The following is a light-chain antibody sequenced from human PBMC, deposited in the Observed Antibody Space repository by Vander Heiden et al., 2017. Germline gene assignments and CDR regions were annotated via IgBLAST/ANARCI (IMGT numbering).Light chain of an antibody. CDR3: CSLAGSYYVV. CDR1: SSDVGCYNY. V-gene: IGLV2-11*01. Sequence: SALTLPRSVSGSPGQSVTISCTGTSSDVGCYNYFSWYHLHPGKAPDLRSYDVSKRPSGVPDRFSGSTSANTASLTISGRQAEEEADYYCCSLAGSYYVVFGGGTKPTVL. J-gene: IGLJ2*01. CDR2: DVS.